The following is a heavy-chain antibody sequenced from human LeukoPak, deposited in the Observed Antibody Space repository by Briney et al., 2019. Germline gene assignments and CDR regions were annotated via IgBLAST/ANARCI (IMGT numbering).Heavy chain of an antibody. CDR1: GGSISSSSYY. Sequence: SEILSLTCTVSGGSISSSSYYWGWIRQPPGKGLEWIGSVYYSGSTFYNPSLKSRVTISVDTSKNHFSLKLSSVTAADTAVYYCASGLAGSPSCYKYWGQGTLVTVSS. CDR2: VYYSGST. D-gene: IGHD2-2*02. V-gene: IGHV4-39*02. J-gene: IGHJ4*02. CDR3: ASGLAGSPSCYKY.